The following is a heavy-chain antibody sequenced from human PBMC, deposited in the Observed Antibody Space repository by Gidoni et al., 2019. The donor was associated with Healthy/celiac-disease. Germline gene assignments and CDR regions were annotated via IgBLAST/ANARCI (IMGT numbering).Heavy chain of an antibody. Sequence: EVQLLESGGGLVQSGASLRLSCASSGFAFSSSAMSWVRQAPGKGLEWVLAISGSGGTTYHACSVKGRFTISSDNSQNTLYLQMSSLRAEDTAVYYCANPVWFGEGGMDVWGQGTTVTVSS. CDR2: ISGSGGTT. CDR3: ANPVWFGEGGMDV. D-gene: IGHD3-10*01. V-gene: IGHV3-23*01. J-gene: IGHJ6*02. CDR1: GFAFSSSA.